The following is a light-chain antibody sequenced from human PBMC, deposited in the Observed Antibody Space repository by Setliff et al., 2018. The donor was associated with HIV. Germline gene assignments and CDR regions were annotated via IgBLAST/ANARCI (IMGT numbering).Light chain of an antibody. CDR3: CSNTGSNTFV. V-gene: IGLV2-23*01. CDR2: QAT. J-gene: IGLJ1*01. CDR1: SSDVGKYDL. Sequence: QSVLAQPASVSGSPGQSITISCIGSSSDVGKYDLVSWYQQYPARAPKLIIYQATRRPSGVSNRFSGSKSGNVASLTISGLQAEDEADYYCCSNTGSNTFVFGTGTKV.